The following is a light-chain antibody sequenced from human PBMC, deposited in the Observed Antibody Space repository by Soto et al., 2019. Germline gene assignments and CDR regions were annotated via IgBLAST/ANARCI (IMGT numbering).Light chain of an antibody. CDR3: QQRHMWPIT. J-gene: IGKJ5*01. CDR1: QSFRAL. Sequence: EVVLTQSPVTLSLSPGERATLSCRASQSFRALLAWYQQKPGQAPRLLIYDAYNRAPGIPPRFSGSGSGTDFTLTISSLEPEDSAVYYCQQRHMWPITFGQGTRLEIK. V-gene: IGKV3-11*01. CDR2: DAY.